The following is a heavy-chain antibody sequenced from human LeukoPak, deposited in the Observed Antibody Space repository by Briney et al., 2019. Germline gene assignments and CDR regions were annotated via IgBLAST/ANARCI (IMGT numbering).Heavy chain of an antibody. V-gene: IGHV3-21*01. J-gene: IGHJ3*01. D-gene: IGHD3-10*01. CDR2: IDTSGSYI. Sequence: GGSLRLSCTASGFTFSNYGLNWVRQAPGKGLEWVSFIDTSGSYIYYGDTVKGRVTISRDNAKNSLYLQMNGLRAEDTAVYYCARGRSITLLRGVAMSDGFDVWGQGAMVTVSS. CDR3: ARGRSITLLRGVAMSDGFDV. CDR1: GFTFSNYG.